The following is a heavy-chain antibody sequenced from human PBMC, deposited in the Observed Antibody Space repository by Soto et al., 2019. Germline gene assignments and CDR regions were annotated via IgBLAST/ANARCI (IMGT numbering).Heavy chain of an antibody. CDR2: INPNSGGT. Sequence: ASVKVSCKASGYTFTGYDMHWVRQAPGQGLEWMGWINPNSGGTNYAQKFQGWVTMTRDTSISTAYMELSRLRSDDTAVYYCAKSMTTVTTEFDYWGQGTLVTVSS. J-gene: IGHJ4*02. CDR3: AKSMTTVTTEFDY. D-gene: IGHD4-17*01. V-gene: IGHV1-2*04. CDR1: GYTFTGYD.